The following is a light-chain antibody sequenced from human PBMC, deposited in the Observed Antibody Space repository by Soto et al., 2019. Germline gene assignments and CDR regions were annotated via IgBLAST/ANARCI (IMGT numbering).Light chain of an antibody. V-gene: IGLV2-14*01. J-gene: IGLJ2*01. Sequence: QSALTQPASVSGSPGQSITISCTGTSSDVGGYNYVSWYQHHPGKAPRLMIYASSNRPSGVSHRFSGSRSGNTASLTISGLQAEDEADYYCSSYGGFNNVLFGGGTKLTVL. CDR2: ASS. CDR1: SSDVGGYNY. CDR3: SSYGGFNNVL.